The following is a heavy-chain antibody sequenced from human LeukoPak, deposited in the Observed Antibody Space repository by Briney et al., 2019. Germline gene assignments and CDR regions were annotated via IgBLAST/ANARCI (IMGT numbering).Heavy chain of an antibody. D-gene: IGHD1-26*01. CDR3: AREDSGSYLPY. V-gene: IGHV3-48*02. J-gene: IGHJ4*02. CDR1: GFTLSAYS. CDR2: IRGGSSAV. Sequence: PGGSLRLSCSASGFTLSAYSMNWVRQAPGKGLEWIPYIRGGSSAVIYADSVKGRFTISRDNARNLLYLQMNSLRDEDTAVYYCAREDSGSYLPYWGQGTLVTVVS.